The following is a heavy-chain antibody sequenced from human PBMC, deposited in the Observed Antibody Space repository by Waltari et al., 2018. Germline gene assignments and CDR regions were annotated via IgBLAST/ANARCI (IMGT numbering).Heavy chain of an antibody. CDR2: IYHSGST. V-gene: IGHV4-38-2*02. CDR3: ARTRYSGSYHGGIDY. J-gene: IGHJ4*02. Sequence: QVQLQESGPGLVKPSETLSLTCTVSGYSISSGYYWGWIRQPPGKGLEWIGSIYHSGSTYYNPSLKSRVTISVDTSKNQFSLKLSSVTAADTAVYYCARTRYSGSYHGGIDYWGQGTLVTVSS. CDR1: GYSISSGYY. D-gene: IGHD1-26*01.